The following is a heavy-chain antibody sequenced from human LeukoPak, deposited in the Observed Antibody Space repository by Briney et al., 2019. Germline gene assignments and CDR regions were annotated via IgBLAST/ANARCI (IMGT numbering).Heavy chain of an antibody. Sequence: PGGSLRLSCAASGFTFSSYGMHWVRQAPGKGLEWVVFIRYDGSNKYYADSVKGRFTISRDNSKNTLYLQMNSLRAEDTAVYYCAKSFITMVRGVITETLDYWGQGTLVTVSS. CDR2: IRYDGSNK. D-gene: IGHD3-10*01. V-gene: IGHV3-30*02. CDR3: AKSFITMVRGVITETLDY. J-gene: IGHJ4*02. CDR1: GFTFSSYG.